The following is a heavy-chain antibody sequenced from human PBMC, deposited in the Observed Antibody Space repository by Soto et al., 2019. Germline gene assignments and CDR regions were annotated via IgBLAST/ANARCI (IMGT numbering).Heavy chain of an antibody. CDR1: GGSFSGYY. D-gene: IGHD3-3*01. Sequence: QVQLQQWGAGLLKPSETLSLTCAVYGGSFSGYYWSWIRQPPGKGLEWIGEINHSGSTNYNPSLKSRVTISVDTSKNQFSLKLSSVTAADTAVYYCARGSRTIFGVVIGYYYMDVWGKGTTVTVSS. CDR3: ARGSRTIFGVVIGYYYMDV. V-gene: IGHV4-34*01. J-gene: IGHJ6*03. CDR2: INHSGST.